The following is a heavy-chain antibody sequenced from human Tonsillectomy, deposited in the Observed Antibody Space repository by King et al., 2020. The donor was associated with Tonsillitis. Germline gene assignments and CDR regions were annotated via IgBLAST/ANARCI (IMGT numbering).Heavy chain of an antibody. D-gene: IGHD6-13*01. CDR2: IHYDGSIR. CDR3: AKDVAAGIFDY. J-gene: IGHJ4*02. CDR1: GFTFTSYG. Sequence: QLVQSGGGVVQPGGSLRLSCAASGFTFTSYGMHWVRQAPGKGLEWVAFIHYDGSIRYYADSVKGRFTISRDNSKNTLDLQLNSLRGEDTAVYYCAKDVAAGIFDYWGQGTLVTVSS. V-gene: IGHV3-30*02.